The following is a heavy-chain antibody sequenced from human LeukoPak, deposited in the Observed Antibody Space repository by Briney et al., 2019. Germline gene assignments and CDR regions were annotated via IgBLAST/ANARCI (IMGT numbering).Heavy chain of an antibody. CDR1: GFTFSSHA. CDR3: ARDRSTKYSLDY. CDR2: ISYDGSTI. Sequence: GGSLRLSCAASGFTFSSHAVHWVRQAPGKGLEWVTFISYDGSTIYYADSVKGRFTISRDNSKNTLYLQMSSLRPEDTAVYYCARDRSTKYSLDYWGQGTLVTVSS. J-gene: IGHJ4*02. V-gene: IGHV3-30-3*01. D-gene: IGHD2/OR15-2a*01.